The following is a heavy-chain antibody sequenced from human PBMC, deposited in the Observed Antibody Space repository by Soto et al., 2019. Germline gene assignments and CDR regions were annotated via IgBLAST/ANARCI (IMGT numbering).Heavy chain of an antibody. J-gene: IGHJ3*02. D-gene: IGHD1-26*01. V-gene: IGHV5-51*01. CDR2: IYPGDSDT. CDR3: ARRLGSYWAPFDSFDI. Sequence: VESLKISCKGSGDSFTGYWIGWVRQMPGKGLDWMGIIYPGDSDTRYSPSFQGQVTISADKSISTAYLQWSSLKASDTAMYYCARRLGSYWAPFDSFDIWGQGTMVTVSS. CDR1: GDSFTGYW.